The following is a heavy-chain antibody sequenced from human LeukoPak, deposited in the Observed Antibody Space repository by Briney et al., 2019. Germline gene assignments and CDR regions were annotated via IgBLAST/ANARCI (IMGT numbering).Heavy chain of an antibody. CDR2: IDWDDDK. Sequence: QTLSLTCTFSGFSLSTSGMCVSWIRQPPGKALEWLARIDWDDDKYYSTSLKTRLTITKDTSKYRVVLTMTNMDPVDTATYYCAHSLYDSSGYYYFDYWGQGTLVTVSS. J-gene: IGHJ4*02. V-gene: IGHV2-70*12. CDR1: GFSLSTSGMC. D-gene: IGHD3-22*01. CDR3: AHSLYDSSGYYYFDY.